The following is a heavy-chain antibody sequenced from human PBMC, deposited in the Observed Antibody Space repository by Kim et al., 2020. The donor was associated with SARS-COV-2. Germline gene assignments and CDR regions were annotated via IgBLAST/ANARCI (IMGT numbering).Heavy chain of an antibody. D-gene: IGHD3-22*01. V-gene: IGHV3-21*01. J-gene: IGHJ4*02. Sequence: YADSVKGRFTISRDNAKNSLYLQMNRLRAEGTAVYYCARANYYDSSGPDYWGQGTLVTVSS. CDR3: ARANYYDSSGPDY.